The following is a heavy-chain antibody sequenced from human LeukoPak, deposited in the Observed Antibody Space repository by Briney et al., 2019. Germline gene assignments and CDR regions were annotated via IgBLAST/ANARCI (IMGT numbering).Heavy chain of an antibody. Sequence: GGSLRLSCLATGFALSTYAMHWVRQAPGKGLEWVAVIWYDGSNKYYADSVKGRFTISRDNSKNTVYLQMNSLRAEDTAVYYCAKDREGTTFDNWGQGTLVTVSS. CDR1: GFALSTYA. V-gene: IGHV3-30*02. CDR3: AKDREGTTFDN. J-gene: IGHJ4*02. CDR2: IWYDGSNK. D-gene: IGHD1-7*01.